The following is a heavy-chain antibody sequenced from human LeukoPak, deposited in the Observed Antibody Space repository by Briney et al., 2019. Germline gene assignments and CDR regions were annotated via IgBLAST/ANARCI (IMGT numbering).Heavy chain of an antibody. CDR1: GGSISSYY. J-gene: IGHJ4*02. D-gene: IGHD4-11*01. Sequence: SETLSLTCTVSGGSISSYYWSWIRQHPGKGLEWIGYIYYSGSTNYNPPLKSRFTISVDTSTNQFSLKLSSVTAADTAVYCCARGYSNYDYWGQGTLVTVSS. CDR2: IYYSGST. CDR3: ARGYSNYDY. V-gene: IGHV4-59*01.